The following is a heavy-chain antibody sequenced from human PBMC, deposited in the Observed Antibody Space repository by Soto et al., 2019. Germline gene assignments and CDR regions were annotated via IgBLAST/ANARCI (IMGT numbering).Heavy chain of an antibody. V-gene: IGHV3-33*01. D-gene: IGHD2-2*01. Sequence: QVQLVESGGGVVQPGRSLRLSCAASGFTFSSYGMHWVRQAPGKGLEWVAIIWYEGSNKYYADSVKGRFSISRDNSKNTLYLQMNSLRAEDTAVYYCARVPAANSNYYYYGMDVWGQGTTVTVSS. CDR3: ARVPAANSNYYYYGMDV. CDR1: GFTFSSYG. CDR2: IWYEGSNK. J-gene: IGHJ6*02.